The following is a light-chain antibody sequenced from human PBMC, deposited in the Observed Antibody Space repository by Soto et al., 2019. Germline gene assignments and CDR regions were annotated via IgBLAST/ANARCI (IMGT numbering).Light chain of an antibody. V-gene: IGKV3-20*01. CDR3: QQYVSTPWT. CDR2: GAS. CDR1: QRVGNTY. Sequence: EIVLTQSPGTLSLSPGERATLSGRASQRVGNTYLAWYQQKPGQATRLLIYGASSRATGIPDRFSGSGYGTDFTLSISRREPEDFAVYHCQQYVSTPWTFGQGTKVEIK. J-gene: IGKJ1*01.